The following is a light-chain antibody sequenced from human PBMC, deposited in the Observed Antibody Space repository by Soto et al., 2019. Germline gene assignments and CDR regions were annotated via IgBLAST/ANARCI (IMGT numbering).Light chain of an antibody. Sequence: AIQLTQSPSSLSASVGDTVSITCRASQGISRALAWYQQKPGKPPKLLIFDAYNLEGGVPSRFSGSGSVTDFTLTISSLQPEDFATYFCQQVNSYPFTFGQGTNLEIK. CDR3: QQVNSYPFT. V-gene: IGKV1-13*02. J-gene: IGKJ2*01. CDR2: DAY. CDR1: QGISRA.